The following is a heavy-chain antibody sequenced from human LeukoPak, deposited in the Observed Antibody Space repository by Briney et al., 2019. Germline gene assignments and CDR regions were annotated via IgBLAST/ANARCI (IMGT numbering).Heavy chain of an antibody. Sequence: GGSLRLSCAASGFTFSRFWMNWVRQARGRGLEWVANLDQSGRRNNYVDSVKGRFTISRDNAKNSLFLEMSSLRADDTAVYFCARDVEGGTFDIWGQGTTVTVSS. CDR2: LDQSGRRN. V-gene: IGHV3-7*05. CDR1: GFTFSRFW. D-gene: IGHD3-16*01. CDR3: ARDVEGGTFDI. J-gene: IGHJ3*02.